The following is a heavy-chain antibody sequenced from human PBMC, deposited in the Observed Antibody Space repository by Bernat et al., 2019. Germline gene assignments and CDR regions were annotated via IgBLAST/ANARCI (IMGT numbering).Heavy chain of an antibody. Sequence: EVQLVESGGGLVKPGRSLRLSCAASGFTFDDYAMHWVRQAPGKGLEWVSGISWNSGSIGYADSVKGRFTISRDNAKNSLHLQMNSLRAEDTALYYCVKDVNDCWGGYSRFDPWGQGTLVSVSS. D-gene: IGHD3-3*01. CDR3: VKDVNDCWGGYSRFDP. V-gene: IGHV3-9*01. J-gene: IGHJ5*02. CDR2: ISWNSGSI. CDR1: GFTFDDYA.